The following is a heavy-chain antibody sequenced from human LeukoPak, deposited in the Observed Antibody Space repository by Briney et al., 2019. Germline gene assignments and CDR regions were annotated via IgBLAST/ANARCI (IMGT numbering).Heavy chain of an antibody. CDR2: IKQDGSQK. J-gene: IGHJ4*02. D-gene: IGHD3-10*01. CDR1: GFTFSSYW. CDR3: ARSNRRGVIIAPFDY. Sequence: GGSLRLSCAASGFTFSSYWMTWVRQAPGKGLEWVANIKQDGSQKNYVDSVKGRFTISRDNAKNSLYLQMNSLRAEDTAVFYCARSNRRGVIIAPFDYWGQGTLVTVSS. V-gene: IGHV3-7*03.